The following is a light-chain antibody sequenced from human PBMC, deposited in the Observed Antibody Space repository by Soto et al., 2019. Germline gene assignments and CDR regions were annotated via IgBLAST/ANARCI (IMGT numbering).Light chain of an antibody. J-gene: IGKJ1*01. Sequence: DIQLTQSPTSVSASVGGSDTTALRASQVISSWLAWYQQKPGKAPKLLISAASRLQSGVPSRFSGSGSGTDFTLTISSLQPEDFATYYCQQANSFPRTFGQGTKVDIK. CDR2: AAS. CDR3: QQANSFPRT. CDR1: QVISSW. V-gene: IGKV1-12*01.